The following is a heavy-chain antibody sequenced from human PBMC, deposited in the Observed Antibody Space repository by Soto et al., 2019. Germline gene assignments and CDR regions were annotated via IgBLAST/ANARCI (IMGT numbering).Heavy chain of an antibody. D-gene: IGHD6-19*01. CDR1: GGTFSSYT. Sequence: ASVKVSCKASGGTFSSYTISWVRQAPGQGLEWMGRIIPILGIANYAQKFQGRVTITADKSTSTAYMELSSLRSEDTAVYYCARVGLIAVAGLDPWGQGILVTVSS. V-gene: IGHV1-69*02. J-gene: IGHJ5*02. CDR3: ARVGLIAVAGLDP. CDR2: IIPILGIA.